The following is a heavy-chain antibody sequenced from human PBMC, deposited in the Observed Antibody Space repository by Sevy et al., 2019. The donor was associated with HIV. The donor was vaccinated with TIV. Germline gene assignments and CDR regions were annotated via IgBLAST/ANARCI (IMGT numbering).Heavy chain of an antibody. D-gene: IGHD6-13*01. Sequence: GGSLRLSCAASGFTFSDYYMSWIRQAPGKGLEWVSYISSSGSTIYYADSVKGRFTISRDNAKNSLYLQMNSLRAEDTAVYYYARTDRIAAAVKWGKVASGYYFDYWGQGTLVTVSS. V-gene: IGHV3-11*04. CDR1: GFTFSDYY. CDR2: ISSSGSTI. CDR3: ARTDRIAAAVKWGKVASGYYFDY. J-gene: IGHJ4*02.